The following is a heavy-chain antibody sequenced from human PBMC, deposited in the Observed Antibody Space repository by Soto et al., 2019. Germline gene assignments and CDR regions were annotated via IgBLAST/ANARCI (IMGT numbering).Heavy chain of an antibody. CDR2: INSGGGSA. V-gene: IGHV1-46*01. J-gene: IGHJ6*02. CDR1: GYPFANYF. D-gene: IGHD3-10*01. CDR3: ARVGNYYGSSTPRPHYILAMDV. Sequence: QVQLVQSGAEVKKPGASVKVSCKTSGYPFANYFIHWVRQAPGQGLEWMGIINSGGGSATYAQKFRDVVNIPQDKSTSPGYIELNRLKSDDTAVYFCARVGNYYGSSTPRPHYILAMDVWGQGTTVTVS.